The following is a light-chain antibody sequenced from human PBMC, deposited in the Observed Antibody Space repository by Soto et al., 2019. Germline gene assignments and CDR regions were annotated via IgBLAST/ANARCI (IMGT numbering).Light chain of an antibody. V-gene: IGLV1-44*01. CDR2: SNN. CDR3: AAWDDSLNGRWV. Sequence: QSVLTQPPSASXXPGQRVTISCYGSSSNIGSNTVNWYQQLPGTAPKLLIYSNNQRPSGVPDRFSGSKSGTSASLAISGLQSEDEADYYCAAWDDSLNGRWVFGGGTQLTVL. J-gene: IGLJ3*02. CDR1: SSNIGSNT.